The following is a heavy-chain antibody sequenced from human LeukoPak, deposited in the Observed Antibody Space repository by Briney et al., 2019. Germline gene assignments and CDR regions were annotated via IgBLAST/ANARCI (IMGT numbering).Heavy chain of an antibody. V-gene: IGHV3-23*01. CDR3: AKENAAYCSSTSCFDGYDY. CDR2: ISGDGSRT. J-gene: IGHJ4*02. D-gene: IGHD2-2*01. CDR1: GFTFSSYY. Sequence: PGGSLRLSCAASGFTFSSYYMSWVRQAPGKGLKWVSAISGDGSRTYYVDSVKGRFSISRDNSKNSLYLQLNSLRAEDTALYYCAKENAAYCSSTSCFDGYDYWGQGTLVTVSS.